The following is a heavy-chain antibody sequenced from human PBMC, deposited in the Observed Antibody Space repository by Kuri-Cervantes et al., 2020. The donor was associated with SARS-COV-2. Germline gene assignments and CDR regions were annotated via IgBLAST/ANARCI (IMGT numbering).Heavy chain of an antibody. CDR3: AKALLLYPDY. D-gene: IGHD2-2*02. Sequence: GGSLRLSCAASGFTFSSYAMHWVRQAPGKGLEWVAFIRYDGSNKYYADSVKGRFTISRDNSKNTLYQQMNSLRAEDTAVYYCAKALLLYPDYWGQGTLVTVSS. CDR2: IRYDGSNK. CDR1: GFTFSSYA. V-gene: IGHV3-30*02. J-gene: IGHJ4*02.